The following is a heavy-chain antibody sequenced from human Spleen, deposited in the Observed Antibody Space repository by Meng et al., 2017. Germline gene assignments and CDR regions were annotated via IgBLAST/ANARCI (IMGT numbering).Heavy chain of an antibody. Sequence: GGSLRLSCAASGFTFSSYWMHWVRQAPGKGLVWVSRIDTDGTTTTYADSVKGRFTISRNNAKNTRCLQLNSLRGEDKAVYYCERDVAGRGDYWGQGTMVTVSS. V-gene: IGHV3-74*01. J-gene: IGHJ4*02. CDR1: GFTFSSYW. CDR3: ERDVAGRGDY. D-gene: IGHD2-15*01. CDR2: IDTDGTTT.